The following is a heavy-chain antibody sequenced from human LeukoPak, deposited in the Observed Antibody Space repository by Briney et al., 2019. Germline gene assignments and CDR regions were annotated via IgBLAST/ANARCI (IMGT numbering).Heavy chain of an antibody. Sequence: GGSLRLSCAASGFTFSSYEMNWVRQAPGKGLEWVSYISSNTIYYADSVKGRFTISRDNAKNSLYLQMNSLRAEDTAVYYCARKYYYYYMDVWGKGTTVTISS. V-gene: IGHV3-48*03. CDR3: ARKYYYYYMDV. D-gene: IGHD6-6*01. CDR1: GFTFSSYE. CDR2: ISSNTI. J-gene: IGHJ6*03.